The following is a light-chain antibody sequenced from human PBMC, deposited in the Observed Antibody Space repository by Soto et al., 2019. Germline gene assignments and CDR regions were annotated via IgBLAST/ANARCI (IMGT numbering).Light chain of an antibody. Sequence: DIPMTQSPSTLSSSIGDRVTITCRASQSLNGRLAWYQQRPGHAPNLLIYDVSTLETGVPSRFSGTGSETEFTLTISGLQPDYFANYYCQQYYYYSTFGPGTKVEIK. J-gene: IGKJ1*01. V-gene: IGKV1-5*01. CDR3: QQYYYYST. CDR2: DVS. CDR1: QSLNGR.